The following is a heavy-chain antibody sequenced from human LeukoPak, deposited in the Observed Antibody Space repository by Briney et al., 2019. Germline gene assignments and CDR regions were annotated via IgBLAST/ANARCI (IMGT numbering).Heavy chain of an antibody. J-gene: IGHJ5*02. V-gene: IGHV4-59*01. CDR2: IYYSGST. CDR1: GGSISSYY. CDR3: ARTNSENYDILTGYSNWFDP. D-gene: IGHD3-9*01. Sequence: SETLSLTCTVSGGSISSYYWSWIRQPPGKGLEWIGYIYYSGSTNYNPSLKSRVTISVDTSKNQFSLKLSSVTAADTAVYYCARTNSENYDILTGYSNWFDPWGQGTLVTASS.